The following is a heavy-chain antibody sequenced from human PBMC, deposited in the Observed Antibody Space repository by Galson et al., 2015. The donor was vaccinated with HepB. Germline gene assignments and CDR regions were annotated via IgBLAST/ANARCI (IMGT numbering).Heavy chain of an antibody. CDR2: ISYVGST. CDR1: GGSVSSGSYH. V-gene: IGHV4-61*01. Sequence: ETLSLTCTVSGGSVSSGSYHWRWIRQPPGKGLEWVGYISYVGSTSHNPSLKSRVTMSLDTSKNQFSLKLSSVTAADTAVYYCARDPLGDGYAFFDYWGQGTLVTVSS. J-gene: IGHJ4*02. D-gene: IGHD5-24*01. CDR3: ARDPLGDGYAFFDY.